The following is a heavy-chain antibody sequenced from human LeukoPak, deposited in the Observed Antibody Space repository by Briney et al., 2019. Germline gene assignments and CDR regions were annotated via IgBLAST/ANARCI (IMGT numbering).Heavy chain of an antibody. CDR1: GFIFKKYW. V-gene: IGHV3-11*01. CDR3: ARGTGYYLVDY. Sequence: GGSLRLSCAASGFIFKKYWMSWIRQAPGKGLEWVSYISSSGSTIYYADSVKGRFTISRDNAKNSLYLQMNSLRAEDTAVYYCARGTGYYLVDYWGQGTLVTVSS. D-gene: IGHD3/OR15-3a*01. J-gene: IGHJ4*02. CDR2: ISSSGSTI.